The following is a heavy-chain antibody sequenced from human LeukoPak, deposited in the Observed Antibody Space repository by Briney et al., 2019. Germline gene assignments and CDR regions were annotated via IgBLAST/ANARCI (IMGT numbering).Heavy chain of an antibody. Sequence: GASVKVSCKASGYTFTSYYMHRVRQAPGQGLEWMGIINPSGGSTSYAQKFQGRVTMTRDTSTSTVYMELSSLRSEDTAVYYCARDERYFDWLAIPYYYYYGMDVWGQGTTVTVSS. V-gene: IGHV1-46*01. J-gene: IGHJ6*02. D-gene: IGHD3-9*01. CDR1: GYTFTSYY. CDR3: ARDERYFDWLAIPYYYYYGMDV. CDR2: INPSGGST.